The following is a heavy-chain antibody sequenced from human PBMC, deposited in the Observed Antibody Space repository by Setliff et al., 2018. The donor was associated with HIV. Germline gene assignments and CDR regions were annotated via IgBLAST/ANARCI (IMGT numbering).Heavy chain of an antibody. J-gene: IGHJ4*02. CDR3: ARGGYGWGDLGPVLDY. V-gene: IGHV1-18*01. Sequence: ASVKVSCKASGYTFTTYSFTWVRQAPGQGLEWMGWISAFNGNTNYAQKLQGRFTMTTDTYTSTAYMELRSLRSDDTAVYYCARGGYGWGDLGPVLDYWGQGTLVTVSS. CDR1: GYTFTTYS. CDR2: ISAFNGNT. D-gene: IGHD5-12*01.